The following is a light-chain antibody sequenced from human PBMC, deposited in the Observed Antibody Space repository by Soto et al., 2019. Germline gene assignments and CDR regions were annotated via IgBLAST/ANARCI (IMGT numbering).Light chain of an antibody. CDR3: QQYGSSPWT. Sequence: EIGMTQSPATLSVSTGERATLSCRASQSVSSNLAWYQQKPGQAPRLLIYGASTRATGIPARFSGSGSGTDFTLTISRLEPEDFAVYYCQQYGSSPWTFGQGTKVDIK. V-gene: IGKV3-15*01. J-gene: IGKJ1*01. CDR1: QSVSSN. CDR2: GAS.